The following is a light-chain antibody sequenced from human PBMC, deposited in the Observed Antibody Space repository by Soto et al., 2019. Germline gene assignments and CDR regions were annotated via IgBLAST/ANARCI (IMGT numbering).Light chain of an antibody. V-gene: IGKV1-39*01. CDR3: QQSHSQPFT. CDR1: QSIGGH. CDR2: TAS. J-gene: IGKJ4*01. Sequence: DVQMTQSPSSLSASVGDSVTITCRASQSIGGHLTWYQQIPGQAPRLLMYTASSFQSGVPSRFSGSGSWTDFSLTITSLQPEDFAIYYCQQSHSQPFTFGGGTKVEIK.